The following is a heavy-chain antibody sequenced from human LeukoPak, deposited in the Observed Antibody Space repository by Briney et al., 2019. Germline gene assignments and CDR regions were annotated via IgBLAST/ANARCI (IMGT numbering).Heavy chain of an antibody. CDR3: AREYVSSSSFYYYYMDV. CDR2: ISGSSTTT. V-gene: IGHV3-48*01. CDR1: GFTFSTSR. Sequence: GGSLKLSCAASGFTFSTSRLNWVRQAPGKGLEWVSYISGSSTTTYYADSVKGRFTISRDNAKNSLYLQMNSLRAEDTAVYFCAREYVSSSSFYYYYMDVWGKGTTVIVSS. D-gene: IGHD6-6*01. J-gene: IGHJ6*03.